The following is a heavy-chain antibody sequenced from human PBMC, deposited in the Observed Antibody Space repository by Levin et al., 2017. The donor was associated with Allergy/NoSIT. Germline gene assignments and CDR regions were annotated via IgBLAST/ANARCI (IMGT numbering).Heavy chain of an antibody. Sequence: SETLSLTCTVSGGSISSYYWSWIRQPPGKGLEWIGYIYYSGSTNYNPSLKSRVTISVDTSKNQFSLKLSSVTAADTAVYYCARHRPLQYLLLHEYYFDYWGQGTLVTVSS. CDR2: IYYSGST. J-gene: IGHJ4*02. V-gene: IGHV4-59*08. D-gene: IGHD4-11*01. CDR1: GGSISSYY. CDR3: ARHRPLQYLLLHEYYFDY.